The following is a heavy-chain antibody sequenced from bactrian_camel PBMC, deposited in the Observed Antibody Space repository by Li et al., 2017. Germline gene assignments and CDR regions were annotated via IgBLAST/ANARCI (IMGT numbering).Heavy chain of an antibody. Sequence: HVQLVESGGGSVQPGGSLNLSCVATEGYSYSTYCMAWFRQDLGKEREGVAFIDGDRRGYADSVKGRFTISRDNTNNTLYLRMVNLKPEDTAMYYCAFEARFGCLLRVDSFSYWGQGTQVTVS. V-gene: IGHV3S26*01. CDR2: IDGDRR. D-gene: IGHD1*01. CDR3: AFEARFGCLLRVDSFSY. J-gene: IGHJ4*01. CDR1: EGYSYSTYC.